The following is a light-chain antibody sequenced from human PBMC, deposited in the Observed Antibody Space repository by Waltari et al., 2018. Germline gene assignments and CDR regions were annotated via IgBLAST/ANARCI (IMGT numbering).Light chain of an antibody. CDR3: HSRDASGVGGS. J-gene: IGLJ2*01. Sequence: SSELTQDPAVSVAMGQAVWITCQGDGLRSYYASGYQQRLGQAPIRVIYDKDTRPSGVPDRFSRSSSHNTASLTITGAQAEDEASYYCHSRDASGVGGSFGGGTKLTVL. CDR1: GLRSYY. V-gene: IGLV3-19*01. CDR2: DKD.